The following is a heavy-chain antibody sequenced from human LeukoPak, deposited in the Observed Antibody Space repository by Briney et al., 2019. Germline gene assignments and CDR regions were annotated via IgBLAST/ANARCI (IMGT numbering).Heavy chain of an antibody. Sequence: PGGSLRLSCAASGLTFDDYAMHWVRQVPGKGLEWVAGVSWNSGVRAYADSVKGRFTVSRDNAKNSLYLQMDSLRTEDTAVYFCTSSGGMNTGGGGYFFDNWGQGTLVTVSS. V-gene: IGHV3-9*01. D-gene: IGHD1-26*01. CDR3: TSSGGMNTGGGGYFFDN. CDR1: GLTFDDYA. CDR2: VSWNSGVR. J-gene: IGHJ4*02.